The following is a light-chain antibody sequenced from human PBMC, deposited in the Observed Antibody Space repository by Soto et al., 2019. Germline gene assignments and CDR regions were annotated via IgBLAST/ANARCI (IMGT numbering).Light chain of an antibody. CDR2: GAS. V-gene: IGKV3-15*01. CDR1: QSLSSN. J-gene: IGKJ1*01. Sequence: DTVMTQSPATLSVSPGERATVSCTASQSLSSNLAWYQQKPGQAPRLLIIGASERVTGIPARFSGSGSGTEFTLSISSRQSDDFAVDYCQQYNTWPWTFGQGTKVEIK. CDR3: QQYNTWPWT.